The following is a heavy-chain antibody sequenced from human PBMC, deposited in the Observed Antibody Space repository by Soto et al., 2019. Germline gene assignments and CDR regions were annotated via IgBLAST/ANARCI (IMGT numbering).Heavy chain of an antibody. V-gene: IGHV3-33*01. Sequence: GGSLRLSCAASGFTFSSYGMHWVRQAPGKGLEWVAVIWYDGSNKYYADSVKGRFTISRDNSKNTLYLQMNSLRAEDTAVYYCAREGSLFGIDYWGQGTLVTVSS. CDR1: GFTFSSYG. J-gene: IGHJ4*02. CDR2: IWYDGSNK. CDR3: AREGSLFGIDY. D-gene: IGHD3-10*01.